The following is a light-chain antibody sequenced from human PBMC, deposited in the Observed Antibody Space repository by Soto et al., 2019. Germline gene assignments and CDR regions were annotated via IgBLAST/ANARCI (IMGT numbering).Light chain of an antibody. CDR2: KAS. Sequence: DIQMTQSPSTLSGSVGDRVTITCRASQTISSWLAWYQQKPGKAPKLLIYKASTLKSGVPSRFSGSGSGTEFTLTISSLQPDDFATYYCQQSYRAVTFGQGTRLEIK. V-gene: IGKV1-5*03. CDR3: QQSYRAVT. CDR1: QTISSW. J-gene: IGKJ5*01.